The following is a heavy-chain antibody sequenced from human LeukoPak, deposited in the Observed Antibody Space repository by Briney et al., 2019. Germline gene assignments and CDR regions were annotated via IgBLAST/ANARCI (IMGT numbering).Heavy chain of an antibody. V-gene: IGHV3-21*01. D-gene: IGHD5-18*01. Sequence: GGSLRLSCAASGFTFSSYSMNWVRQAPGKGLEWVSSISSSSSYIYYADSVKGRFTISRDNAKNSLYLQMNSLRAEDTAVYYCARQLGDPRYDASDIWGQGTMVTVSS. CDR2: ISSSSSYI. CDR1: GFTFSSYS. J-gene: IGHJ3*02. CDR3: ARQLGDPRYDASDI.